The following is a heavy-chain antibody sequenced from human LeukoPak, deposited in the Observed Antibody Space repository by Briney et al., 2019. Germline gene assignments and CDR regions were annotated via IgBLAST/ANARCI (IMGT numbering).Heavy chain of an antibody. CDR2: IIPIFGTA. D-gene: IGHD3-22*01. Sequence: ASVKVSCKASGGTFSSYAISWVRQAPGQGLEWMGGIIPIFGTANYAQKFQGRVTITTDESTSTAYMELSSLRSEDTAVYYCARDQYYYDSSGYYGCFDYWGQGTLVTVSS. CDR3: ARDQYYYDSSGYYGCFDY. J-gene: IGHJ4*02. CDR1: GGTFSSYA. V-gene: IGHV1-69*05.